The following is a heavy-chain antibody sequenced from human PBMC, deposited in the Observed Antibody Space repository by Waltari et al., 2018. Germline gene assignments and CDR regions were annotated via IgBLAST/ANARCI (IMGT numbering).Heavy chain of an antibody. D-gene: IGHD3-22*01. J-gene: IGHJ5*01. CDR3: ARDSSHYYESTGFYDS. V-gene: IGHV1-69*10. CDR1: GGTFSRNA. Sequence: QVQLVQSGAEMKKPESSVKVSCTASGGTFSRNAISWLRQAPGQGLEWVGGIIPILGIANYAQKFHVRVTITADKSTDTAYMELSSLRSDDTAVYYCARDSSHYYESTGFYDSWGQGTLVTVSS. CDR2: IIPILGIA.